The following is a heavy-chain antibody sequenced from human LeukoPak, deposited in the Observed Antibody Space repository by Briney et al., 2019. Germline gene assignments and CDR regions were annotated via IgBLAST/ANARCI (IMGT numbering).Heavy chain of an antibody. V-gene: IGHV4-59*01. D-gene: IGHD4-11*01. CDR1: GGSISSYY. CDR2: IYYSGST. J-gene: IGHJ4*02. CDR3: AREAEAKYSNYVDY. Sequence: PSETLSLTCTVSGGSISSYYWSWIRQPPGKGLDWIGYIYYSGSTNYNPSLKSRVTISVDTSKNQFSLKLSSVTAADTTVYYCAREAEAKYSNYVDYWGQGTMVTVSS.